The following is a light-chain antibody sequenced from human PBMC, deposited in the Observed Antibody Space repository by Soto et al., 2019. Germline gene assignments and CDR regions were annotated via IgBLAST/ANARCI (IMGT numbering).Light chain of an antibody. CDR1: SSNIGSNT. V-gene: IGLV1-44*01. J-gene: IGLJ1*01. Sequence: QSVLTQPPSASGNPGQRVTISCSGSSSNIGSNTVNWYQQLPGTAPKLLIYSNNQRPSGVPDRFSGSKSGTAASLAISGLQSEEEADYYCAAWDDSLNGYVVGTGTKLTVL. CDR2: SNN. CDR3: AAWDDSLNGYV.